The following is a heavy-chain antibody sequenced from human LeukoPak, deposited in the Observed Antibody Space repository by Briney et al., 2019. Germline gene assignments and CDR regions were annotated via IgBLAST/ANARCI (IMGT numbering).Heavy chain of an antibody. J-gene: IGHJ6*03. CDR3: ASWVGSSPGHYYYYYMDV. Sequence: ASVKVPCKASGYTFTGYYMHWVRQAPGQGLEWMGWINPNSGGTNYAQKFQGRVTMTRDTSISTAYMELSRLRSDDTAVYCCASWVGSSPGHYYYYYMDVWGKGTTVTVSS. D-gene: IGHD6-6*01. V-gene: IGHV1-2*02. CDR2: INPNSGGT. CDR1: GYTFTGYY.